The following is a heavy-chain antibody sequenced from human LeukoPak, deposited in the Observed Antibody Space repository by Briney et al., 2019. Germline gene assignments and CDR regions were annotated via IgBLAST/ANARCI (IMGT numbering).Heavy chain of an antibody. CDR2: ISGSGAKT. J-gene: IGHJ4*02. D-gene: IGHD4/OR15-4a*01. Sequence: PGGSLRLSCEASGFTFRNYAMTWVRQAPGKGLEWVSAISGSGAKTYYADSVKGRFTISRDNSRNTLYLQMNSLRVEDTAVYFCARDPGAFPYFFDYWGQGTLVTVSS. CDR3: ARDPGAFPYFFDY. V-gene: IGHV3-23*01. CDR1: GFTFRNYA.